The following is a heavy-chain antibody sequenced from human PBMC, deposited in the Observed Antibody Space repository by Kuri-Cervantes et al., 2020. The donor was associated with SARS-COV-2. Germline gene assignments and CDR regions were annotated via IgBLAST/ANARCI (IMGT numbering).Heavy chain of an antibody. V-gene: IGHV4-34*01. Sequence: GSLRLSCAVYGGSFSGYYWSWIRQPPGKGLEWIGEINHSGSTNYNQSLKSRVTISVDTSKNQFSLKLSSVTAADTAVYYCARDQYYYYGMDFWGQGTTVTVSS. CDR2: INHSGST. CDR1: GGSFSGYY. J-gene: IGHJ6*02. CDR3: ARDQYYYYGMDF.